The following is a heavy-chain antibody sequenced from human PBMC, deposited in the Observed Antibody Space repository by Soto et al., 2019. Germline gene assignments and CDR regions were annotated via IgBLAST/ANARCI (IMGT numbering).Heavy chain of an antibody. Sequence: PGGSLRLSCAASGFTFDDYAMHWVRQAPGKGLEWVSGISWNSGSIGYADSVKGRFTISRDNAKNSLYLQMSSLRAEDTALYYCAKDIGGWFDYWGQGTLVTVSS. CDR3: AKDIGGWFDY. V-gene: IGHV3-9*01. D-gene: IGHD3-3*01. J-gene: IGHJ4*02. CDR1: GFTFDDYA. CDR2: ISWNSGSI.